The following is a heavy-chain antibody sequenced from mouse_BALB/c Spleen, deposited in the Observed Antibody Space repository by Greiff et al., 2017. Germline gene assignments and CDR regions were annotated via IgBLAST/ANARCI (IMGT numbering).Heavy chain of an antibody. D-gene: IGHD2-3*01. CDR2: ISYSGST. CDR3: ARDDGYWYFDV. V-gene: IGHV3-2*02. Sequence: EVQLQESGPGLVKPSQSLSLTCTVTGYSITSDYAWNWIRQFPGNKLEWMGYISYSGSTSYNPSLKSRISITRDTSKNQFFLQLNSVTTEDTATYYCARDDGYWYFDVWGAGTTVTVSS. CDR1: GYSITSDYA. J-gene: IGHJ1*01.